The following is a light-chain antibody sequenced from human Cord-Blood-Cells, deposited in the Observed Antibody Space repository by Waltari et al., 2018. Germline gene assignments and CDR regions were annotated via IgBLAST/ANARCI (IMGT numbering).Light chain of an antibody. CDR1: QSVSSN. Sequence: ELVMRQPPATLSVSPGERATLSCRASQSVSSNLAWYQQKPGQAPRLLIYGASTRATGIPARFSGSGSGTEFTLTISSLQSEDFAVYYCQQYNNWPPFTFGPGTKVDIK. CDR3: QQYNNWPPFT. CDR2: GAS. J-gene: IGKJ3*01. V-gene: IGKV3-15*01.